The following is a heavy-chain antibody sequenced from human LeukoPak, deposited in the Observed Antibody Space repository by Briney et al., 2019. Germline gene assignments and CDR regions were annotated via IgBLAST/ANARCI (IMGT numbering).Heavy chain of an antibody. V-gene: IGHV4-30-4*08. J-gene: IGHJ4*02. CDR1: GGSISSGDYY. CDR2: IYYSGST. Sequence: SQTLSLTCTVSGGSISSGDYYWSWIRQPPGKGLEWIGYIYYSGSTYYNLSLKSRVTISVDTSKNQFSLKLSSVTAADTAVYYCARGGSSGYPFDYWGQGTLVTVSS. CDR3: ARGGSSGYPFDY. D-gene: IGHD3-22*01.